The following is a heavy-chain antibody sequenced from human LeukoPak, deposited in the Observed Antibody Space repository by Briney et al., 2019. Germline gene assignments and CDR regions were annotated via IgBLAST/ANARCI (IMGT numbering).Heavy chain of an antibody. CDR2: ISGDGSSK. CDR3: ARDRSMGGWYIDL. V-gene: IGHV3-33*01. D-gene: IGHD2-15*01. CDR1: GFTFSSYG. J-gene: IGHJ2*01. Sequence: GGSLRLSCAASGFTFSSYGMHWVRQAPGKGLEWVSIISGDGSSKYYPDSVKGRFTISRDNSKNTLYLQVNSLRAEDTAVYYCARDRSMGGWYIDLWGRGTLVTVSS.